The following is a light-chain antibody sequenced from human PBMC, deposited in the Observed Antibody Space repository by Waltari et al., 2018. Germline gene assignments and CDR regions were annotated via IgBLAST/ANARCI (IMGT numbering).Light chain of an antibody. Sequence: QSALTQPASVSGSPGQSLRISCPGTSSDVGVYNYVSWYQQCPGKAPKLMIYEVTNRPSGVSNRFPGSKSGNTASLTISGLQAEDEADYYCSSYTSSSTWVFGGGTKLTVL. J-gene: IGLJ3*02. CDR3: SSYTSSSTWV. CDR2: EVT. CDR1: SSDVGVYNY. V-gene: IGLV2-14*01.